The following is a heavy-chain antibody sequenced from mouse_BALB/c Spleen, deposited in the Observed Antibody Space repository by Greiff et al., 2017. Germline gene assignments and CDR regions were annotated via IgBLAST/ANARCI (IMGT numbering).Heavy chain of an antibody. D-gene: IGHD2-1*01. Sequence: VQLQESGPGLVAPSQSLSITCTVSGFSLTSYGVHWVRQPPGKGLEWLGVIWAGGSTNYNSALMSRLSISKDNSKSQVFLKMNSLQTDDTAMYYCARDPYGNYWYFDVWGAGTTVTVSS. CDR3: ARDPYGNYWYFDV. J-gene: IGHJ1*01. CDR1: GFSLTSYG. V-gene: IGHV2-9*02. CDR2: IWAGGST.